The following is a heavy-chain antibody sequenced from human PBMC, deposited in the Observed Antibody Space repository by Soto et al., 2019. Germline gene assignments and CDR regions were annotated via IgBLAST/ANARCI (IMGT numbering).Heavy chain of an antibody. CDR2: ISWNSGSI. D-gene: IGHD2-2*01. V-gene: IGHV3-9*01. J-gene: IGHJ4*02. Sequence: EVQLVESGGGLVQPGRSLRLSCAASGFTFDDYAMHWVRQAPGKGLEWVSGISWNSGSIGYADSVKGRFTISRDNAKNSLYLQMNSLRAEDTALYYCAKGGQLLPEGCRYWGQGTLVTVSS. CDR1: GFTFDDYA. CDR3: AKGGQLLPEGCRY.